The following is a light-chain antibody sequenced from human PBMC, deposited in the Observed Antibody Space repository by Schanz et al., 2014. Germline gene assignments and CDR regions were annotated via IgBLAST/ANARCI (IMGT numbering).Light chain of an antibody. Sequence: EIVLTQSPGTLSLSPGERATLSCRASQGVRTNLAWYQQRFGQPPRLLMYGAYSRASGIASRFSGSGSGTEFTLTISRLEPEDFAVYYCQQYDRWPPWTFGQGTKVEIK. CDR3: QQYDRWPPWT. V-gene: IGKV3-15*01. CDR2: GAY. J-gene: IGKJ1*01. CDR1: QGVRTN.